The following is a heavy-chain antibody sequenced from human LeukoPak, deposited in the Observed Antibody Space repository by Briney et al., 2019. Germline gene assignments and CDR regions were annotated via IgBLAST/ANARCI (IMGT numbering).Heavy chain of an antibody. J-gene: IGHJ4*02. CDR3: AKARSSWAGYFDY. Sequence: GGSLRLSCVASGFTFSSYAMSWVHQAPGKGLEWVSTLTTAGGNTYYADSVRGRFTISRDNSKNTLYLQMGSLRAEDTAVYYCAKARSSWAGYFDYWGQGALVTVSS. D-gene: IGHD6-13*01. V-gene: IGHV3-23*01. CDR1: GFTFSSYA. CDR2: LTTAGGNT.